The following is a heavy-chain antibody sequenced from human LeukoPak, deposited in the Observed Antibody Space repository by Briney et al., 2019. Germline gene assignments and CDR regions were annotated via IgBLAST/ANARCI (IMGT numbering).Heavy chain of an antibody. CDR2: INANSGST. D-gene: IGHD6-19*01. CDR3: ARDSGITVAGAYFFYTMDV. Sequence: ASVKVSCKASGYTFTSYCMHWVRQAPGQGLEWVACINANSGSTNYAQTFQGRVTITRDTSISTAYMELNRLRSDDTAVYYCARDSGITVAGAYFFYTMDVWGQGTTVTVSS. CDR1: GYTFTSYC. V-gene: IGHV1-2*02. J-gene: IGHJ6*02.